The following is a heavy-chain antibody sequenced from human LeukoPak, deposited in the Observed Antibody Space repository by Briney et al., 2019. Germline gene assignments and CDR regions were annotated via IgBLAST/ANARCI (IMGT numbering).Heavy chain of an antibody. J-gene: IGHJ4*02. CDR3: ARTMIEGEYYFDY. V-gene: IGHV1-69*05. Sequence: SVKVSCKASGGTFSSYAISWVRQAPGQGLEWMGRIIPIFGTANYAQKFQGRVTITTDESTSTAYMELSSLRPEDTAVYYCARTMIEGEYYFDYWGQGTLVTVSS. CDR2: IIPIFGTA. D-gene: IGHD3-22*01. CDR1: GGTFSSYA.